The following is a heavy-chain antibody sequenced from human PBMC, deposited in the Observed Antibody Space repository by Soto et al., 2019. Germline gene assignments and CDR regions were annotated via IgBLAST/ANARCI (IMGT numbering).Heavy chain of an antibody. CDR1: GFTFSSYA. CDR2: ISYDGSNK. Sequence: QVQLVESGGGVVQPGRSLRLSCAASGFTFSSYAMHWVRQAPGKGLEWVAVISYDGSNKYYADSVKGRFTISRDNSKNTLYLQMNSLRAEDTAVYYCASTMINDDYWGQGTLVTVSS. D-gene: IGHD3-22*01. V-gene: IGHV3-30-3*01. J-gene: IGHJ4*02. CDR3: ASTMINDDY.